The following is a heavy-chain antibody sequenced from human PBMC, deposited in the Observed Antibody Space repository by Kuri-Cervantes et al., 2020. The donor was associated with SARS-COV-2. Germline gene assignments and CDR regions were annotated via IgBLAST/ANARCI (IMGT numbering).Heavy chain of an antibody. V-gene: IGHV3-23*01. CDR2: ISGSGGST. CDR3: AKVQQLGSSWYWFDP. J-gene: IGHJ5*02. Sequence: GESLKISCAASGFTFSSYAMSWVRQAPGKGLEWVSAISGSGGSTYYADSVKGRFTISRDNSKNTLYLQTNSLRAEDTAVYYCAKVQQLGSSWYWFDPWGQGTLVTVSS. D-gene: IGHD6-13*01. CDR1: GFTFSSYA.